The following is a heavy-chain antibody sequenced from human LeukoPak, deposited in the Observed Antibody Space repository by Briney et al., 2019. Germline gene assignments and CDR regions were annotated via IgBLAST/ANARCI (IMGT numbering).Heavy chain of an antibody. CDR1: GFTFSSYW. V-gene: IGHV3-7*03. CDR3: ARLSSGWYGDFDY. Sequence: GGCLRLSCAASGFTFSSYWMSWVRQAPGKGLEWVANIKQDGSEKYYVDSVKGRFTIPRDNAQNSLHLQMNSLRAEDTAVYYCARLSSGWYGDFDYWGQGTLVTVSS. CDR2: IKQDGSEK. J-gene: IGHJ4*01. D-gene: IGHD6-19*01.